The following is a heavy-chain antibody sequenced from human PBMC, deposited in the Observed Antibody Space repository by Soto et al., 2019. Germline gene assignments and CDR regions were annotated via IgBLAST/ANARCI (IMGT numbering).Heavy chain of an antibody. Sequence: QVQLVESGGGVVQPGRSLRLSCAASGFTFSSYAMHWVRQAPGKGLEWVAVISYDGSNKYYADSVKGRFTISRDNSKNTLYLQMNSLRAEDTAVYYCARDLPFSGRLGMDFWGQGTPVTVSS. CDR3: ARDLPFSGRLGMDF. D-gene: IGHD1-26*01. CDR2: ISYDGSNK. J-gene: IGHJ6*02. V-gene: IGHV3-30-3*01. CDR1: GFTFSSYA.